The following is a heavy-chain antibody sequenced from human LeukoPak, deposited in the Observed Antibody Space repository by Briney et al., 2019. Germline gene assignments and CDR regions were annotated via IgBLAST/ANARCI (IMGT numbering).Heavy chain of an antibody. CDR2: INPNSGGT. CDR1: GYTSTGYY. CDR3: SRGSNALTCPLYLDE. V-gene: IGHV1-2*02. J-gene: IGHJ4*02. Sequence: GASVKISCKASGYTSTGYYMHWLRHAPGQGLEWMGWINPNSGGTNYAQKFQGRVTMTRDTSISTAYMELRKLSFDDTAVYEGSRGSNALTCPLYLDEWRQGPLVTVSS. D-gene: IGHD4/OR15-4a*01.